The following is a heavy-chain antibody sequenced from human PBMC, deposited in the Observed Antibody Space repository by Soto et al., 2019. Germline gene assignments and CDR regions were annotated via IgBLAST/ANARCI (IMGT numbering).Heavy chain of an antibody. CDR2: ISGSGGST. CDR1: GFTFSSYA. CDR3: AKGLMYDCWSGYPYYYYYGMDV. J-gene: IGHJ6*02. V-gene: IGHV3-23*01. D-gene: IGHD3-3*01. Sequence: EVQLLESGGGLVQPGGSLRLSCAASGFTFSSYAMSWVRQAPGKGLEWVSAISGSGGSTYYADSVKGRFTISRDNSKNTLYLQMNSLRAEDTAVYYCAKGLMYDCWSGYPYYYYYGMDVWGQGTTVTVSS.